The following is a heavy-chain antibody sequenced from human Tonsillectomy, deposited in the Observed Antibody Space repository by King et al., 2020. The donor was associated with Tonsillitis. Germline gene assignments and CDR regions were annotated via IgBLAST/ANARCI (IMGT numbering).Heavy chain of an antibody. V-gene: IGHV3-30*18. J-gene: IGHJ4*02. CDR3: AKDRVTFLEWLSYFDF. CDR1: GFTFSSYG. Sequence: VQLVESGGGVVQPGGSLRLSCAASGFTFSSYGMHWVRQAPGKGLEWVAVVSYDGSNKYYVDSVKGRFTISRDNSKNTLYLQMNSLRAEDTAVYYCAKDRVTFLEWLSYFDFWGQGTLVTVSS. CDR2: VSYDGSNK. D-gene: IGHD3-3*02.